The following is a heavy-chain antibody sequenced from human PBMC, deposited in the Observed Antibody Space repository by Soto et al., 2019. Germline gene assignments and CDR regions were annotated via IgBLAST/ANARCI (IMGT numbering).Heavy chain of an antibody. J-gene: IGHJ4*02. CDR3: ASWSPGYRYGLDY. Sequence: GESLKVSCKGSGYSFTSYWIGWVRQMPGKGLEWMGIIYPGDSDTRYSPSFQGQVTISADKSISTAYLQWSSLKASDTAMYYCASWSPGYRYGLDYWGQGTLVTVSS. CDR2: IYPGDSDT. CDR1: GYSFTSYW. D-gene: IGHD5-18*01. V-gene: IGHV5-51*01.